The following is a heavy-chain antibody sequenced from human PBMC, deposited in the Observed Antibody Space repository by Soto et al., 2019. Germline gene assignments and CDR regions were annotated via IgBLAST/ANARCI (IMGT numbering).Heavy chain of an antibody. CDR3: ARDPRYCSSTSCYEPYYYYGMDV. CDR1: GYTFTSYG. J-gene: IGHJ6*02. V-gene: IGHV1-18*01. CDR2: ISAYNGNT. D-gene: IGHD2-2*01. Sequence: QVQLVQSGAEVKKPGASVKVSCKASGYTFTSYGISWVRQAPGQGLEWMGWISAYNGNTNYAQKLQGRVTMTTDTSTSTXXMXLXXLRSDDTAVYYCARDPRYCSSTSCYEPYYYYGMDVWGQGTTVTVSS.